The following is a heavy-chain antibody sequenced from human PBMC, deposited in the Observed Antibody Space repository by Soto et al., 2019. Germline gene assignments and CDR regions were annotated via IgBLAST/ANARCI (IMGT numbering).Heavy chain of an antibody. J-gene: IGHJ6*02. D-gene: IGHD4-17*01. CDR1: GFTFSSYA. Sequence: EVQLLESGGGLVQPGGSLRLSCAASGFTFSSYAMSWVRQAPGKGLEWVSAISGSGGSTYYADSVKGRFTISRDNSKNTLKLEMNSLRAEDTAVYYCARVRCASGDSPAGGMDVWGQGTTVTVSS. CDR3: ARVRCASGDSPAGGMDV. V-gene: IGHV3-23*01. CDR2: ISGSGGST.